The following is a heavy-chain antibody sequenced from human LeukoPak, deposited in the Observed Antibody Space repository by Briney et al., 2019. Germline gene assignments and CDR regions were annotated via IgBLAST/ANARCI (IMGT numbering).Heavy chain of an antibody. CDR2: IYHSGST. Sequence: SSETLSLTCTVSGGSISSSSYYWGWIRQPPGKGLEWIGSIYHSGSTNYNPSPKSRVTISVDTSKNQFSLKLSSVTAADTAVYYCARAMGATMVHWGQGTLVTVSP. J-gene: IGHJ4*02. V-gene: IGHV4-39*07. D-gene: IGHD1-26*01. CDR1: GGSISSSSYY. CDR3: ARAMGATMVH.